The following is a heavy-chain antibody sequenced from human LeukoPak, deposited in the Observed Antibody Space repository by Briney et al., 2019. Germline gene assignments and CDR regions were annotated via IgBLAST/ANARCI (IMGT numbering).Heavy chain of an antibody. V-gene: IGHV4-4*07. CDR2: IYTSGST. J-gene: IGHJ5*02. Sequence: SETLSLTCTVSGGSISSYYWSWIRQPAGKGLEWIGRIYTSGSTNYNPSLKSRVTMSVDTSKNQFSLKLSSVTAADTAAYYCARDGRFGELSLFDPWGQGTLVTVSS. D-gene: IGHD3-10*01. CDR3: ARDGRFGELSLFDP. CDR1: GGSISSYY.